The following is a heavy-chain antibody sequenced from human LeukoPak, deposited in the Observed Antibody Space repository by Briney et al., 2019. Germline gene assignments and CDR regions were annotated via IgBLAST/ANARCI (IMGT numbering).Heavy chain of an antibody. V-gene: IGHV4-39*07. J-gene: IGHJ4*02. CDR1: GGSISSSISY. Sequence: PSETLSLTCTVSGGSISSSISYWGWIRQPPGKGLEWIGSIYYNGRTYYNPSLKSRVTISVDTSKNQFSLKLSSVTAADTAVYYCARDLHPRLAGFFDYWGQGTLVTVSS. CDR3: ARDLHPRLAGFFDY. D-gene: IGHD3-3*02. CDR2: IYYNGRT.